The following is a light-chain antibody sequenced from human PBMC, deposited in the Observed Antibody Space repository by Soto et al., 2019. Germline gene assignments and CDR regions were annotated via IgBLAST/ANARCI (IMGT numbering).Light chain of an antibody. CDR2: AAS. V-gene: IGKV1-9*01. J-gene: IGKJ5*01. CDR3: QQLHSYPIT. Sequence: DIQMTQSPSSLSAAVGDRVTITCRASQSISSYLNWYQQKPGKAPKLLIYAASTLQSGVPSRFRGSESGAVFTLTISSLQPEDFATYYCQQLHSYPITFGQGTRLEIK. CDR1: QSISSY.